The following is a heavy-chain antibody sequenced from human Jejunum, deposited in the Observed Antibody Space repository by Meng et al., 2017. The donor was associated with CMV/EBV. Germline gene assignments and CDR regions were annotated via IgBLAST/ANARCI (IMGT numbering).Heavy chain of an antibody. CDR2: INWNSDYI. CDR3: VKGRYSGSSGYFDY. CDR1: GFTFDDYS. Sequence: GFTFDDYSMPWVRHAPGKGLEWVSGINWNSDYIYYADSVKGRFTISRDNAKNSLYLQMNNLRAEDTALYYCVKGRYSGSSGYFDYWGQGTLVTVSS. V-gene: IGHV3-9*01. J-gene: IGHJ4*02. D-gene: IGHD1-26*01.